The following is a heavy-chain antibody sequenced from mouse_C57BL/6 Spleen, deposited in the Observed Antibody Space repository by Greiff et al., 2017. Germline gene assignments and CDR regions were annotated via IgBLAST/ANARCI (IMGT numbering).Heavy chain of an antibody. CDR2: INYDGSST. Sequence: EVHLVESEGGLVQPGSSMKLSCTASGFTFSDYYMAWVRQVPEKGLEWVANINYDGSSTYYLNSLKSRFIISRDNAKNILCLQMSSLKSEDTATYYCARGPIDYEYDGGFAYWGQGTLVTVSA. CDR1: GFTFSDYY. J-gene: IGHJ3*01. V-gene: IGHV5-16*01. CDR3: ARGPIDYEYDGGFAY. D-gene: IGHD2-4*01.